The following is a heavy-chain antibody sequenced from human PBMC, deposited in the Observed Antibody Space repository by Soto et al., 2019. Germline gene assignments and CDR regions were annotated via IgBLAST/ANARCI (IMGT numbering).Heavy chain of an antibody. D-gene: IGHD1-1*01. CDR2: IDPDGTTT. CDR3: TRGLRPSSAGTGAY. CDR1: GSDFMYYW. J-gene: IGHJ1*01. Sequence: PVGSLRLSCVTSGSDFMYYWIDCILQSPGKGLVWVSRIDPDGTTTNYADSVKGRFTVSRDNAKDTAYLQMDSLTADDTALYYCTRGLRPSSAGTGAYWGPGTLVTVSS. V-gene: IGHV3-74*01.